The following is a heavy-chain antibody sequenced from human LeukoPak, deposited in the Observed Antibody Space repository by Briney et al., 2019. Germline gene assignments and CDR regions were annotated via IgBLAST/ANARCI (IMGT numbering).Heavy chain of an antibody. D-gene: IGHD3-22*01. V-gene: IGHV4-39*07. Sequence: KTSGTLSLTCTVSGGSISSSSYYWGWIRQPPGKGLEWIGSIYYSGSTYYNPSLKSRVTISVDTSKNQFSLKLSSVTAADTAVYYCAREYSSGWYYYDSSGYRGGFDYWGQGTLVTVSS. CDR1: GGSISSSSYY. CDR3: AREYSSGWYYYDSSGYRGGFDY. CDR2: IYYSGST. J-gene: IGHJ4*02.